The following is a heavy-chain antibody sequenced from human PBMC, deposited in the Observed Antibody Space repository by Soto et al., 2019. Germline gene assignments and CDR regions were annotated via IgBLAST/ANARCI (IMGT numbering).Heavy chain of an antibody. V-gene: IGHV4-59*08. CDR1: GGSISSYY. D-gene: IGHD3-16*02. J-gene: IGHJ5*02. Sequence: SETLSLTCTVSGGSISSYYWSWIRQPPGKGLEWIGYIYYSGSTNYNPSLKSRVTISVDTSKNQFSLKLSSVTAADTAVYYCARLGWYFDEYIWGSYRSRWFDPWGQGTRVTVAS. CDR3: ARLGWYFDEYIWGSYRSRWFDP. CDR2: IYYSGST.